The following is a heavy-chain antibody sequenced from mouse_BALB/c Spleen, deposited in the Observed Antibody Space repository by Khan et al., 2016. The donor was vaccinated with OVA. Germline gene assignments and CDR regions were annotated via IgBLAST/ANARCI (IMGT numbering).Heavy chain of an antibody. CDR3: ARSSLLYFDY. V-gene: IGHV14-1*02. CDR2: IDPENGNS. Sequence: VQLQQSGAELVRPGALVKLSCKGSGFNIKDYYMQWVKQRPEQGLEWIGWIDPENGNSIYDPKFQGKASITADTSSNTAYLQLSSLTSEDTAVYYCARSSLLYFDYWGQGTTLTVSS. D-gene: IGHD6-1*01. CDR1: GFNIKDYY. J-gene: IGHJ2*01.